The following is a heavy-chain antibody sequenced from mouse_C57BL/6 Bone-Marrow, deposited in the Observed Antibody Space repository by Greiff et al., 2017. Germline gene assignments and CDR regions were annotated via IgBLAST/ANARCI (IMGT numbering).Heavy chain of an antibody. V-gene: IGHV14-4*01. CDR3: ASFDGNYFDF. CDR1: GFNIKDDY. D-gene: IGHD2-3*01. Sequence: VQLKQSGAELVRPGASVKLSCTASGFNIKDDYIHWVKQRPEQGLEWIGWIDPEIGDTEYASKFQGKATITSDKSSNTAYLQLRSLTSEDTAVYYCASFDGNYFDFWGQGTPLTVAS. CDR2: IDPEIGDT. J-gene: IGHJ2*01.